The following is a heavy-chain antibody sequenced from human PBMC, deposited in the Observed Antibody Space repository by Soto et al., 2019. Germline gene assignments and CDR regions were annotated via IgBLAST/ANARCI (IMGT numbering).Heavy chain of an antibody. V-gene: IGHV4-34*01. CDR1: GGSFSGYY. D-gene: IGHD3-16*02. Sequence: QVQLQQWGAGLLKPSETLSLTCAVYGGSFSGYYWSWIRQPPGKGLEWIGEINHSGSTNYNPPLKSRVTISVAPTKKQLSLKLGSATAAGTAVYYCARTAAVTRLFIVPFDIWGQVTMVTVSS. CDR2: INHSGST. CDR3: ARTAAVTRLFIVPFDI. J-gene: IGHJ3*02.